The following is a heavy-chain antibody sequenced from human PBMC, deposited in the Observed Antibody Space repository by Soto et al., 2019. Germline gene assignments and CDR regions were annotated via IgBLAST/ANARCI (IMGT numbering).Heavy chain of an antibody. CDR2: IYPGDSDT. CDR1: EYSSASYW. D-gene: IGHD5-18*01. Sequence: EYSSASYWFVLVSQMPGKGLEWMGIIYPGDSDTRYSPSFQGQVTISADKSISTAYLQWSSLKASDTAMYYCAGPSATWIRSMAVLVQGTTVTV. CDR3: AGPSATWIRSMAV. J-gene: IGHJ6*02. V-gene: IGHV5-51*01.